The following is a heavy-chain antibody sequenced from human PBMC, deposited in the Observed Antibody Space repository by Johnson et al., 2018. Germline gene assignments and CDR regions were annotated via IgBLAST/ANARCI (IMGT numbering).Heavy chain of an antibody. CDR3: AKVLSKYDSSGYYYGLGAFDI. D-gene: IGHD3-22*01. Sequence: EVQLVESGGGLVQPGRSLRLSCAASGFTFDDYAMHWVRQAPGKGLEWVSGISWNSGSIGYADSVKGRFTISRDNAKNSLFLQMNSLRAEDTALYYCAKVLSKYDSSGYYYGLGAFDIWGQGTMVTVSS. CDR2: ISWNSGSI. V-gene: IGHV3-9*01. J-gene: IGHJ3*02. CDR1: GFTFDDYA.